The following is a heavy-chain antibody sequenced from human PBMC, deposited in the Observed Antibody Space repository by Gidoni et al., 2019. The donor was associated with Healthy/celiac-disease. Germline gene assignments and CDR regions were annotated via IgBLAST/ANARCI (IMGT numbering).Heavy chain of an antibody. CDR1: GGSFSGYY. CDR3: ARGPRGIHRFPRGHFDY. V-gene: IGHV4-34*01. J-gene: IGHJ4*02. Sequence: QVQLQQWGAGLLKPSETLSLTCAVYGGSFSGYYWSWIRQPPGKGLEWIGEINHSGSTNYNPSLKSRVTISVDTSKNQFSLKLSSVTAADTAVYYCARGPRGIHRFPRGHFDYWGQGTLVTVSS. D-gene: IGHD3-16*01. CDR2: INHSGST.